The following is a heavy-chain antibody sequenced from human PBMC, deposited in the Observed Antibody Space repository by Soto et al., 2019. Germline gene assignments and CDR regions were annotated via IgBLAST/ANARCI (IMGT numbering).Heavy chain of an antibody. V-gene: IGHV1-2*02. CDR1: GYTFTGYY. J-gene: IGHJ6*02. CDR2: INPNSGGT. Sequence: ASMKVSCKASGYTFTGYYMHWVRQAPGQGLEWMGWINPNSGGTNYAQKFQGRVTMTRDTSISTAYMELSRLRSDDTAVYYCARELWFGELQTYYGMDVWGQGTTVTVSS. CDR3: ARELWFGELQTYYGMDV. D-gene: IGHD3-10*01.